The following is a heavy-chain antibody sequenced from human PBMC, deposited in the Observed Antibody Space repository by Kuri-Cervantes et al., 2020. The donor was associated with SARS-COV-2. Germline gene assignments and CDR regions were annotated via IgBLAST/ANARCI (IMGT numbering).Heavy chain of an antibody. CDR3: ARLPAGLRLGERYFDY. CDR2: INHSGST. D-gene: IGHD3-16*01. J-gene: IGHJ4*02. Sequence: SETLSLTCALYGDSFSGFYYSWIRQPPGKGLEWIGDINHSGSTNYNPSLKSRVTISVDTSKNQFSLNLNSLTAADTAVYYCARLPAGLRLGERYFDYWGQGTLVTVSS. V-gene: IGHV4-34*01. CDR1: GDSFSGFY.